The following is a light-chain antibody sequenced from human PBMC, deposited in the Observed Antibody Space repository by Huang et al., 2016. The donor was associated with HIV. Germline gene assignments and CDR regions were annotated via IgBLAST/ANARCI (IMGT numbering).Light chain of an antibody. CDR3: QQRSSGVT. J-gene: IGKJ4*01. V-gene: IGKV3-11*01. Sequence: IVLTQSPATLSWYPGESVTLSCRASQSVGNYIAWYQQHPGQSPRLLIYDTSYRATGTPVRFSGSGSGTDFALTISNLESDDFVVYYCQQRSSGVTFGGGTKVQVK. CDR1: QSVGNY. CDR2: DTS.